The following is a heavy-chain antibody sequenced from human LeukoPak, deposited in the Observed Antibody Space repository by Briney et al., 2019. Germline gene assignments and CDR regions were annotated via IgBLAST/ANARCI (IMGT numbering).Heavy chain of an antibody. CDR3: AKDYLSRIAAHQGRGGHNPNWFDP. CDR1: GFTFGDYA. V-gene: IGHV3-30*02. J-gene: IGHJ5*02. CDR2: IRYDGSNK. Sequence: PGQSLRLSCTASGFTFGDYAMSWVRQAPGKGLEWVAFIRYDGSNKYYADSVKGRFTISRDNSKNTLYLQMNSLRAEDTAVYYCAKDYLSRIAAHQGRGGHNPNWFDPWGQGTLVTVSS. D-gene: IGHD6-6*01.